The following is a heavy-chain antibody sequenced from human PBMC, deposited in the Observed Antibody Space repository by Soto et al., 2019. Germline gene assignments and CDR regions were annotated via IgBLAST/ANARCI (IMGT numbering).Heavy chain of an antibody. CDR1: GFTVSSNY. D-gene: IGHD3-3*01. CDR3: ARVLYDFWSGYPNWFDP. CDR2: IYSGGST. V-gene: IGHV3-66*01. Sequence: EVQLVESGGGLVQPGGSLRLSCAASGFTVSSNYMSWVRQAPGKGLEWVSVIYSGGSTYYADSLKGRFTISRDNSKSTVYLQMNSLRSEDTAVYYCARVLYDFWSGYPNWFDPWGQGTLVTVSS. J-gene: IGHJ5*02.